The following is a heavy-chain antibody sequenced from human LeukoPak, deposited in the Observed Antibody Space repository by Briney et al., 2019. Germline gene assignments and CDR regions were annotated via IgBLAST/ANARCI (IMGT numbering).Heavy chain of an antibody. Sequence: GGSLRLSCAASGFTFSTYAMNWVRQAPGKGLEWVSTIINSGGSTYYADSVKGRFTISRDNSKNMLYLQMNSLRAEDTAVYYCAKDIYGDYGGLDYWGQGTLVTVSS. J-gene: IGHJ4*02. CDR2: IINSGGST. D-gene: IGHD4-17*01. V-gene: IGHV3-23*01. CDR1: GFTFSTYA. CDR3: AKDIYGDYGGLDY.